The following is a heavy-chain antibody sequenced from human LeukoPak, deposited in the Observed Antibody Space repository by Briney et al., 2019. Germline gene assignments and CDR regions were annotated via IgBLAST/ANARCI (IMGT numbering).Heavy chain of an antibody. J-gene: IGHJ4*02. CDR1: GFPFSSYG. CDR2: LVYDARS. D-gene: IGHD6-25*01. CDR3: ARDLSAAFDL. V-gene: IGHV3-33*01. Sequence: GSLRLSCAASGFPFSSYGMHWVRQAPGKGPEWVARLVYDARSDYANSVKGRFSISRDDSKNTLFLDMSNLRVEDTALYYCARDLSAAFDLWGRGVLVTVSS.